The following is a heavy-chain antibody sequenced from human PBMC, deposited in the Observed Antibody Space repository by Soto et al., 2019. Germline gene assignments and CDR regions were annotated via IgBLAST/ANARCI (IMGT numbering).Heavy chain of an antibody. Sequence: QVQLVESGGGVVQPGRSLRLPCAASGFTFNSYAMHWVRQAPGKGLEWVAVISFDGSNKYYADSVKGRFTISRDNSKNTLYLQMNSLRAEDTALYYCASPRLSSDGTTPIDYWGQGTLVTVSS. CDR2: ISFDGSNK. CDR1: GFTFNSYA. CDR3: ASPRLSSDGTTPIDY. D-gene: IGHD1-1*01. V-gene: IGHV3-30-3*01. J-gene: IGHJ4*02.